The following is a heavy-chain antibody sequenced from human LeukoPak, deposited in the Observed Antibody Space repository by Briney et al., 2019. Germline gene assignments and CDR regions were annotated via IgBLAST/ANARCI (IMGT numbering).Heavy chain of an antibody. CDR1: GYTFTSYA. Sequence: ASVTVSCTASGYTFTSYAMNWVRQAPGQGLEWMGWINTNTGNPTYAQGFTGRFVFSLDTSVSTAYLQISSLKAEDTAVYYCARDSSWFAFDIWGQGTMVTVSS. J-gene: IGHJ3*02. CDR3: ARDSSWFAFDI. D-gene: IGHD6-13*01. V-gene: IGHV7-4-1*02. CDR2: INTNTGNP.